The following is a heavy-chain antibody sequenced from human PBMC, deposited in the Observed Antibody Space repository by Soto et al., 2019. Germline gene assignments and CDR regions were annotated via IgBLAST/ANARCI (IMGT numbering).Heavy chain of an antibody. V-gene: IGHV3-33*01. CDR1: GFTFSSYG. Sequence: PGGSLRLSCAASGFTFSSYGMHWVRQAPGKGLEWVAVIWYDGSNKYYAESVKGRFTISRDNSKNTLYLQMNSLRAEDTAVYYCVFGVVTTHYFDYWGQGTLVTVSS. D-gene: IGHD3-3*01. CDR3: VFGVVTTHYFDY. J-gene: IGHJ4*02. CDR2: IWYDGSNK.